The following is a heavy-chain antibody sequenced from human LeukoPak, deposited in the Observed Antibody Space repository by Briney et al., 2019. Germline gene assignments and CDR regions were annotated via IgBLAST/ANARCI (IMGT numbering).Heavy chain of an antibody. D-gene: IGHD3-10*01. J-gene: IGHJ4*02. Sequence: SETLSLTCTVSGGSISSGSYFWSWIRQPAGKGLEWIGRIYTSGSTNYNPSLKSRVTISVDTSKNQFSLKLSSVTAADTAVYYCARQGKESYYDYWGQGTLVTVSS. CDR3: ARQGKESYYDY. CDR2: IYTSGST. V-gene: IGHV4-61*02. CDR1: GGSISSGSYF.